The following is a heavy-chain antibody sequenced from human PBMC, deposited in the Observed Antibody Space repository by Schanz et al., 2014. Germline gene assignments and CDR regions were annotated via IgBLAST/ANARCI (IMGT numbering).Heavy chain of an antibody. Sequence: QVQLVQSGPEVKKPGASVKVSCQASGYTLKDHAMHWVRQAPGQILEWLGWINPANGNTHYSPRLNGRVSISSDTAASAVYLPFSSLQSDDTAVYYVSRDLIAASESWCAAWGQGIPITVSS. CDR1: GYTLKDHA. CDR2: INPANGNT. CDR3: SRDLIAASESWCAA. J-gene: IGHJ5*02. D-gene: IGHD6-13*01. V-gene: IGHV1-3*01.